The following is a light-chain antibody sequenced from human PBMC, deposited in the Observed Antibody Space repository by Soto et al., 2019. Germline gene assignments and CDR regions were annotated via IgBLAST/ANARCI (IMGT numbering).Light chain of an antibody. CDR2: GAS. Sequence: EIVMTQSPATLSVSPGERATLSCRASQSVSSNLAWYQQKPGQAPNLLIYGASTRATGIPARFSGSGSGTEFTLTISSLQSEDFAVYYCQQYNNWPRTFGQGTKVHIK. V-gene: IGKV3-15*01. CDR3: QQYNNWPRT. CDR1: QSVSSN. J-gene: IGKJ1*01.